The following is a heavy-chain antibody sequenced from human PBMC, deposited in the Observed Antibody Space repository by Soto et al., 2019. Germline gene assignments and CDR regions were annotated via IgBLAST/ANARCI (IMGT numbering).Heavy chain of an antibody. V-gene: IGHV1-69*02. CDR1: GSAFSSYT. Sequence: QVQLVQSGAEVRKPGSTVEVSCMASGSAFSSYTVNWGRQAPGQGLEWIGRIIPVLGVTHYARRFQGRVTITADRSRKTAYMELTSLTSEDTAVYYCARRRYCGVDCYNKFYYGMDVWGQGTTVTVSS. D-gene: IGHD2-21*02. J-gene: IGHJ6*02. CDR3: ARRRYCGVDCYNKFYYGMDV. CDR2: IIPVLGVT.